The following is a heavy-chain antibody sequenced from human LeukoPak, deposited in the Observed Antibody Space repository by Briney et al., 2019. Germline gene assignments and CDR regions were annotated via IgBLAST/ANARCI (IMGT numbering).Heavy chain of an antibody. V-gene: IGHV1-69*05. CDR1: GGTFSSYA. CDR3: ARGEYSSGWYPWFDP. CDR2: IIPIFGTA. D-gene: IGHD6-19*01. J-gene: IGHJ5*02. Sequence: AASVKVSCKASGGTFSSYAISWVRQAPGQGLEWMGGIIPIFGTANYAQKFQGRVTITTDESTSTAYMELSSLRSEDTAVYYCARGEYSSGWYPWFDPWGQGTLVTVSS.